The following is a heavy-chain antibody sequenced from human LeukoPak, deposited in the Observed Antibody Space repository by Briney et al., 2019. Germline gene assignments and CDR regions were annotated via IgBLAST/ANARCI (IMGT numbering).Heavy chain of an antibody. CDR2: IYYSGST. CDR3: ALERRATFDY. J-gene: IGHJ4*02. V-gene: IGHV4-59*01. Sequence: PSETLSLTCTVSRGSISSYYWSWIRQPPGQGLEWIGDIYYSGSTNYNPSLKGRVPISVAPSNNHFSPKLSSLTAADTAVYSCALERRATFDYWGQGTLVTASS. D-gene: IGHD1-1*01. CDR1: RGSISSYY.